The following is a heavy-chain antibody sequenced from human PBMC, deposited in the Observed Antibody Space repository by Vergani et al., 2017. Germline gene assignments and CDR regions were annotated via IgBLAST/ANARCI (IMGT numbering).Heavy chain of an antibody. D-gene: IGHD3-10*01. J-gene: IGHJ4*02. CDR2: IYYSGSN. Sequence: QLQLQESGPGLVKPSETLSLTCTVSGGSISSSSYYWGCIRQPPGKGLEWIGSIYYSGSNYYNPSLKRRVTISVDTSKNQFSLKLSSVTAADTAVYYCARGTEQKTDYSGSGTLYYFDYWGQGTLVTVSS. V-gene: IGHV4-39*07. CDR1: GGSISSSSYY. CDR3: ARGTEQKTDYSGSGTLYYFDY.